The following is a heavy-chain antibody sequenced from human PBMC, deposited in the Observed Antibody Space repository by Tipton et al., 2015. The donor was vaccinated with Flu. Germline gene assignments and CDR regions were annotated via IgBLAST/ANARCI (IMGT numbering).Heavy chain of an antibody. CDR1: GFTFDDYA. CDR3: ATSQEGDIVVVPAAPERC. J-gene: IGHJ4*02. D-gene: IGHD2-2*01. Sequence: SLRLSCAASGFTFDDYAMHWVRQAPGKGLEWVSLISGDGGSTYYADSVKGRFTISRDNSKNSLYLQMNSLRTEDTALYYCATSQEGDIVVVPAAPERCWGQGTLVTVSS. V-gene: IGHV3-43*02. CDR2: ISGDGGST.